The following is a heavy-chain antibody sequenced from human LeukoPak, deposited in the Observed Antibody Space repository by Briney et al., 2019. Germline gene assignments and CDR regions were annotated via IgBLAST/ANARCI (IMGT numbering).Heavy chain of an antibody. CDR3: ARDIGSGWYYFDY. V-gene: IGHV1-69*13. CDR2: ITPIFGTA. Sequence: SVKVSCKASGGTFSSYAISWVRQAPGQGLEWMGGITPIFGTANYAQKFQGRVTITADESTSTAYMELSSLRSEDTAVYYCARDIGSGWYYFDYWGQGTLVTVSS. D-gene: IGHD6-19*01. CDR1: GGTFSSYA. J-gene: IGHJ4*02.